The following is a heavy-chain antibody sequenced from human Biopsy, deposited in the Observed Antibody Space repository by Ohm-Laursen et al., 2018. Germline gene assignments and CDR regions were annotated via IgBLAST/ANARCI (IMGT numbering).Heavy chain of an antibody. V-gene: IGHV4-4*07. J-gene: IGHJ3*02. D-gene: IGHD2/OR15-2a*01. CDR3: AGIILGHTNDAFDI. CDR2: IYPGGRL. CDR1: GDSIRNYY. Sequence: SETLSLICTASGDSIRNYYWRWIRQAAGKGLEWIGRIYPGGRLIYNPSLKSRFTMSVDTSKNHFSLNLNSVTAADPAVYYCAGIILGHTNDAFDIWGQGTMVTVSS.